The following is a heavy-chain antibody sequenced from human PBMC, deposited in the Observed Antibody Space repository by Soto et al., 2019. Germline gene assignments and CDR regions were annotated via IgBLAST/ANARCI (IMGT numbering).Heavy chain of an antibody. CDR1: DGSFSSYY. Sequence: QVQLQESGPGLVRPSETLSLTCTVSDGSFSSYYWTWIRQSPGKGLEWIGYIYYSGSTDYNPSLRGRLAISIDTSKNQFSLRLNYMTAADTAVYYCAGRDCSGTNCSCLDYYYMDVWGKGTTVTVSS. CDR3: AGRDCSGTNCSCLDYYYMDV. J-gene: IGHJ6*03. CDR2: IYYSGST. D-gene: IGHD2-2*01. V-gene: IGHV4-59*08.